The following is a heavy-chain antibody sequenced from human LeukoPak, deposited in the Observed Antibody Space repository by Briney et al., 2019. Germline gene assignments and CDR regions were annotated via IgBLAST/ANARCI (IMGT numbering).Heavy chain of an antibody. CDR3: ARDGTAAGLYFDL. Sequence: TGGSLRLSCEVSGFTVTDYWMNWVRQAPGKGPEWVASIRQDGSEKTYVDSVKGRFTISRDNTKNSLSLQLNGLRAEDTAVYYCARDGTAAGLYFDLWGQGTLVTVSS. CDR2: IRQDGSEK. V-gene: IGHV3-7*01. D-gene: IGHD6-13*01. CDR1: GFTVTDYW. J-gene: IGHJ4*01.